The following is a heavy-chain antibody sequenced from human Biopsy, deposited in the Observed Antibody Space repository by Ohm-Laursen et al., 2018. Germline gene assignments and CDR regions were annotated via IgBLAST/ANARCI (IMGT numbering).Heavy chain of an antibody. J-gene: IGHJ3*01. Sequence: SLRLSCTASGFILNNYGLSWVRQAPGKGLEWVSAIRGSGLTTFYTDSVKGRFTISRDNSKDTLSLQMNIHRAEDTAMYYCTCRYGDSPLWGQGTMVTVSS. CDR1: GFILNNYG. V-gene: IGHV3-23*01. D-gene: IGHD4-17*01. CDR2: IRGSGLTT. CDR3: TCRYGDSPL.